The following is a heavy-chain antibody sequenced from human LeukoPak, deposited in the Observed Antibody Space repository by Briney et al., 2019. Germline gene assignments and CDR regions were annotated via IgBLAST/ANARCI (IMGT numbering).Heavy chain of an antibody. V-gene: IGHV4-39*07. Sequence: PSETLSLTCTVSGGSISSSSHYWGWIRQPPGKGLEWIGSMYYRGSTYHNPSLKSRVTISVHTSKNQFSLKLTSVTAADTAVYYCARDPVVPATSMQFDWYFDLWGRGTLVTVSS. CDR3: ARDPVVPATSMQFDWYFDL. CDR2: MYYRGST. CDR1: GGSISSSSHY. D-gene: IGHD2-15*01. J-gene: IGHJ2*01.